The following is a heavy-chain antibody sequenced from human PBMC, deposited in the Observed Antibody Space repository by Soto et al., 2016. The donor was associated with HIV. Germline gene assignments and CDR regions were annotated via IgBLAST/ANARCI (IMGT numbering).Heavy chain of an antibody. CDR2: LYTDGGDT. J-gene: IGHJ2*01. D-gene: IGHD2-2*01. CDR3: ARVAVPTANYPRHYYFNL. Sequence: EVQLVETGGNLIQPGGSLRLSCAVSGFSVGTNSMTWVRQAPGKGLEWVSLLYTDGGDTFYAASVKGRVTISRDNSKNTLFLQMNNLRPEDTAIYYCARVAVPTANYPRHYYFNLWGLAPWSLSPQ. CDR1: GFSVGTNS. V-gene: IGHV3-53*02.